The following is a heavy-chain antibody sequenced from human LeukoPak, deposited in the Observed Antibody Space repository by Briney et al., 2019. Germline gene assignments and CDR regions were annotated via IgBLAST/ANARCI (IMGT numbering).Heavy chain of an antibody. CDR2: IYPGDSET. CDR3: ARHASGNFVPIDC. V-gene: IGHV5-51*01. J-gene: IGHJ4*02. CDR1: GYAFTNNW. Sequence: GESLQISCKASGYAFTNNWIGWVRQMPGKGLEWMGIIYPGDSETRYSPSFQGQVTISADKSITTAYLQWSSLKASDTAMYYCARHASGNFVPIDCWGRGTLVTVSS. D-gene: IGHD1-26*01.